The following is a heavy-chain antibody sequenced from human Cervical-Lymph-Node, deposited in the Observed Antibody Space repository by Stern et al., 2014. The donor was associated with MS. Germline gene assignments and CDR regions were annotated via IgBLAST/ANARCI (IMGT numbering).Heavy chain of an antibody. V-gene: IGHV4-59*08. CDR1: GGSMSPYY. D-gene: IGHD4/OR15-4a*01. Sequence: VQLVESGPGLVKPSETLSLTCTASGGSMSPYYWSSIRQSPGKGLEWIGNISYGGSTNYTPPLKGGATISAATSKTNFPLKLASVAAADTAVYYCARSSRQQVLPFDYWGQGTLVTVSS. J-gene: IGHJ4*02. CDR2: ISYGGST. CDR3: ARSSRQQVLPFDY.